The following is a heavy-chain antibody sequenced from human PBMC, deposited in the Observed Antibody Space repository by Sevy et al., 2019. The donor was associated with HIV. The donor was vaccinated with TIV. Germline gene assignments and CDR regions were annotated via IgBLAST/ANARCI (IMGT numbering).Heavy chain of an antibody. CDR3: ARGTYYYDTSGYPLGAFDI. Sequence: SETLSLTCTVSGVSISSGYYWSWIRQHPGKGLEWLGYIYYSGSTSYNPSLKSRLTISIGTSKNQFSLRLSSVTAADTAVYYCARGTYYYDTSGYPLGAFDIWGQGTMVTVSS. J-gene: IGHJ3*02. CDR1: GVSISSGYY. V-gene: IGHV4-31*03. CDR2: IYYSGST. D-gene: IGHD3-22*01.